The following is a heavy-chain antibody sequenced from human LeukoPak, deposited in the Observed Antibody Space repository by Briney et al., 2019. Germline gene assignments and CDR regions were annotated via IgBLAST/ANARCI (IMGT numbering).Heavy chain of an antibody. D-gene: IGHD3-9*01. V-gene: IGHV3-49*04. Sequence: GGSLRFSCTASGFMFGDYAMTWVRQAPGKGLEWVGLIRGKVYGGTTEYAASVKGRFTISRDDSKTIAYLQMNSLKTEDTAVYYCTRSALSISTYYYMDVWGKGTTVTVSS. CDR3: TRSALSISTYYYMDV. CDR2: IRGKVYGGTT. J-gene: IGHJ6*03. CDR1: GFMFGDYA.